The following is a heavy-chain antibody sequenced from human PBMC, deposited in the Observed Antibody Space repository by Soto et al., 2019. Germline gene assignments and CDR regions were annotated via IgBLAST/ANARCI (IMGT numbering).Heavy chain of an antibody. D-gene: IGHD6-13*01. CDR3: ARPTPYDSSSWYYFDY. J-gene: IGHJ4*02. CDR1: GFTFSSYS. Sequence: GGSLRLSCAASGFTFSSYSMNWVRQAPGKGLEWVSSISSSSSYIYYADSVKGRFTISRDNAKNSLYLQMNSLRAEDTAVYYCARPTPYDSSSWYYFDYWGQGTLVTVSS. CDR2: ISSSSSYI. V-gene: IGHV3-21*01.